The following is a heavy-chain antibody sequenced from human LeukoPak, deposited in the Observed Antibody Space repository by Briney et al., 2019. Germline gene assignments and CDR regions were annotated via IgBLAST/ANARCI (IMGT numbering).Heavy chain of an antibody. Sequence: ASVKVSCKASGYTFTSYDIHWVRQTAGQGLEWMGWMNPKSGDTGYAQKFQGRVTITRDTSITTASMELSSLRSEDTAVYYCARGRCVGSPNCYYFDSWGQGTLVTVSA. CDR3: ARGRCVGSPNCYYFDS. J-gene: IGHJ4*02. CDR1: GYTFTSYD. D-gene: IGHD2-2*01. CDR2: MNPKSGDT. V-gene: IGHV1-8*03.